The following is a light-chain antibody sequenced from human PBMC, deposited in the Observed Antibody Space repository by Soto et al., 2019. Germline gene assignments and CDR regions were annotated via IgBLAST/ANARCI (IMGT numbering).Light chain of an antibody. J-gene: IGKJ3*01. V-gene: IGKV1-39*01. Sequence: DIQMTQSPSSLSASVGDRVTITCRASHTISRYLNWYQQKSGQAPKLLIYAASTLRSGVPSRFSGSGSATDFTLTINSLQPEDFETYYCQQSYNSPFNLGPGTKVDIK. CDR1: HTISRY. CDR2: AAS. CDR3: QQSYNSPFN.